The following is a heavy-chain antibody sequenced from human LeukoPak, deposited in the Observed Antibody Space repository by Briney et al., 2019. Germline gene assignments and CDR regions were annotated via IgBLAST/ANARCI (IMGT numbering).Heavy chain of an antibody. J-gene: IGHJ6*03. CDR3: AKRADGCSGVSCYYYYMDV. Sequence: GGSLRLSCAASGFTFSNYAMNWVRQAPGKGLEWVSTISGVGDRTYYAESVKGRFTMSRDNSKNTVYLQMNSLRVEGTAIYYCAKRADGCSGVSCYYYYMDVWGKGTTVTVSS. CDR1: GFTFSNYA. D-gene: IGHD2-15*01. V-gene: IGHV3-23*01. CDR2: ISGVGDRT.